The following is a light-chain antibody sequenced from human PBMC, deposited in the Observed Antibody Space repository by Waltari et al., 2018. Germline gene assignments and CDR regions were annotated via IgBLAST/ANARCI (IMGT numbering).Light chain of an antibody. V-gene: IGKV1-5*03. CDR2: KAS. CDR3: QQYHNYPVT. J-gene: IGKJ4*01. CDR1: QSINSW. Sequence: DIQMTQSPSTLSSSVGDRVTITCRASQSINSWLAWHQLKPGKAPKLLIYKASNLESGVPSRVSGSGSGREFTLTISSLQPDDFAIYYCQQYHNYPVTFGGGTKVEIK.